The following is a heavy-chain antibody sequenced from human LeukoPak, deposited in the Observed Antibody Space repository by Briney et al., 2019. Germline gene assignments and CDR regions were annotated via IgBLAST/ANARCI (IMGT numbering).Heavy chain of an antibody. V-gene: IGHV4-59*08. CDR2: IYYSGST. J-gene: IGHJ6*02. Sequence: SETLSLTCTVSGGSISSYYWSWIRQPPGKGLEWIGYIYYSGSTNYNPSLKSRVTISVDTSKNQFSLKLSSVTAADTAVYYCASGLGYCGSTSCYYYYGMNVWGQGTTVTVSS. CDR3: ASGLGYCGSTSCYYYYGMNV. CDR1: GGSISSYY. D-gene: IGHD2-2*01.